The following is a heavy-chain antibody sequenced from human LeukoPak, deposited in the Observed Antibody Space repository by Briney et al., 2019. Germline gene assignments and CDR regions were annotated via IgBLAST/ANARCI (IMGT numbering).Heavy chain of an antibody. Sequence: ASVKVSYKASGYTFTSYYMHWVRQAPGQGLEWMGIINPSGGSTSYAQKFQGRVTMTRDMSTSTVYMELSSLRSEDTAVYYCARETKDYYGSGSYLYWGQGTLVTVSS. J-gene: IGHJ4*02. D-gene: IGHD3-10*01. CDR1: GYTFTSYY. CDR2: INPSGGST. CDR3: ARETKDYYGSGSYLY. V-gene: IGHV1-46*01.